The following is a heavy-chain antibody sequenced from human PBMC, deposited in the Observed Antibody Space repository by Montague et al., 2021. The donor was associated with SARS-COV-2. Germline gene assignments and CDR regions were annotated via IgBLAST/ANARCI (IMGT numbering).Heavy chain of an antibody. CDR1: GFTVSPNY. Sequence: LSLSCAASGFTVSPNYVGWVRQAPGKGLEWVAVLYGGDNSNYTDSVKGRFTISRDNSKNTLYLQMKSLRAEDTALYYCARSIGGFDPWGQGTLVTVSS. J-gene: IGHJ5*02. CDR2: LYGGDNS. CDR3: ARSIGGFDP. D-gene: IGHD3-16*01. V-gene: IGHV3-66*01.